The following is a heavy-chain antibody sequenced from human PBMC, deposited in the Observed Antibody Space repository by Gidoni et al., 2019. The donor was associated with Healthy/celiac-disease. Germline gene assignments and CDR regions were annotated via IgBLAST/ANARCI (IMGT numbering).Heavy chain of an antibody. CDR2: IGTAGDT. J-gene: IGHJ5*02. V-gene: IGHV3-13*01. CDR3: ARAVAGSCWFDP. D-gene: IGHD6-19*01. Sequence: EVQLVESGGGLVQPGGSLRLSCAASGFTFSSYDMHWVRQATGKGLEWVSAIGTAGDTYYPGSVKGRFTISRENAKNSLYLQTNSLRAGDTAVYYCARAVAGSCWFDPWGQGTLVTVSS. CDR1: GFTFSSYD.